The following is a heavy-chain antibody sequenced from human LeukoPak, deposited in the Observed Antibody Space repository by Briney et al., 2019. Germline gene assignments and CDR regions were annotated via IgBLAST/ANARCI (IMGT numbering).Heavy chain of an antibody. Sequence: SETLSLTCTVSGVSVSSGSYYWSWIRQPPGKGLEWIGYIYYSGSTNYNPSLKSRVTISVDTSKNQFSLKLSSVTAADTAVYYCARGEYDSSGYYYFDYWGQGTLVTVSS. CDR2: IYYSGST. CDR3: ARGEYDSSGYYYFDY. CDR1: GVSVSSGSYY. J-gene: IGHJ4*02. V-gene: IGHV4-61*01. D-gene: IGHD3-22*01.